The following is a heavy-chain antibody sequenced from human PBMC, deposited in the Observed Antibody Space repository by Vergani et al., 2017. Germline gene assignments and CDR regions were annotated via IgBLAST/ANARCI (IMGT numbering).Heavy chain of an antibody. J-gene: IGHJ4*02. CDR2: IRSKNDGGTA. CDR3: YTDYHDY. Sequence: EVQLLESGGGSAQPGESLRLSCVVSGITFKNAWINWVRQAPGKGLEWIGRIRSKNDGGTADYAAPLKGRFTISRDDSKDSAFLLVNNLKTEDTAVYFCYTDYHDYWGQGTLVTVSS. CDR1: GITFKNAW. V-gene: IGHV3-15*01. D-gene: IGHD2-2*02.